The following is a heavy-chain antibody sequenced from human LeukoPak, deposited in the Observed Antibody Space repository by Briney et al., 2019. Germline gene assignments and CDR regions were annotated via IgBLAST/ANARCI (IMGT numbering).Heavy chain of an antibody. V-gene: IGHV4-59*01. D-gene: IGHD6-19*01. CDR2: VYGSGYT. J-gene: IGHJ4*02. CDR1: GASISGWY. CDR3: ARETSLAGFASGLGFNY. Sequence: SETLSLTCTVSGASISGWYWSWIRQPPGKGLEWIGCVYGSGYTNYNPSLKSRVTMSIDTSKNHFSLKLTSVTAADTATYYCARETSLAGFASGLGFNYWGQGILVTVSS.